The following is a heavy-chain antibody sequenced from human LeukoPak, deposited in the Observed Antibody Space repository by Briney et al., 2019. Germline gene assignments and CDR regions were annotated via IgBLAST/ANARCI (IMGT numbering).Heavy chain of an antibody. CDR1: GGTFSNYP. D-gene: IGHD2-21*01. J-gene: IGHJ1*01. V-gene: IGHV1-69*01. Sequence: SVKVSCKASGGTFSNYPIGWVRQPPGQGLEWMGGTIPVVVTANYAQKFQGRVTITADESTSTAYMELTSLRSEDTAVYYCARGDRPIAQIKYFQDWGQGTLVSVSS. CDR3: ARGDRPIAQIKYFQD. CDR2: TIPVVVTA.